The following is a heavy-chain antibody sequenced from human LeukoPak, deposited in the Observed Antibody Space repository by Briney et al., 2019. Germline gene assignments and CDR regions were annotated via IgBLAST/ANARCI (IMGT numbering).Heavy chain of an antibody. J-gene: IGHJ4*02. CDR3: ARLGYSYDYVWGSYRYFDY. CDR1: GFTFSSYW. CDR2: IYPGDSDT. D-gene: IGHD3-16*02. V-gene: IGHV5-51*04. Sequence: SGGSLRLSCAASGFTFSSYWIGWVRQMPGKGLEWMGIIYPGDSDTRYSPSFQGQVTISADKPISTAYLQWSSLKASDTAMYYCARLGYSYDYVWGSYRYFDYWGQGTLVTVSS.